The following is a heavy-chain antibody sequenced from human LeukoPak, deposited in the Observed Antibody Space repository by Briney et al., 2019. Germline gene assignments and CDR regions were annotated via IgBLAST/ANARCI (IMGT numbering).Heavy chain of an antibody. CDR1: GGSISSSSYY. D-gene: IGHD3-3*01. CDR2: IYYSGST. CDR3: ARRYYDFWSGYPGDDAFDI. Sequence: SETLSLTCTVSGGSISSSSYYWGWIRQPPGKGLEWIGSIYYSGSTYYNPSLKSRVTISVDTSKTQFSLKLSSVTAADTAVYYCARRYYDFWSGYPGDDAFDIWGQGTMVTVSS. J-gene: IGHJ3*02. V-gene: IGHV4-39*01.